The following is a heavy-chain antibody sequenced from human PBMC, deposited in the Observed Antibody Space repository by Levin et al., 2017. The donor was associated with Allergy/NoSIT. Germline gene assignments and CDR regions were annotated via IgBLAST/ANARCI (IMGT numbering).Heavy chain of an antibody. J-gene: IGHJ3*02. CDR2: IYYTGTT. D-gene: IGHD7-27*01. CDR1: GGPISTYY. CDR3: ARDRAPSGFDAFDI. V-gene: IGHV4-59*01. Sequence: SETLSLTCTVSGGPISTYYWSWLRQPPGKGLEWIGFIYYTGTTYYNPSLKSRVTISVDNPKNQFSLKLNSVTAADTAVYYCARDRAPSGFDAFDIWGLGTLVTVSS.